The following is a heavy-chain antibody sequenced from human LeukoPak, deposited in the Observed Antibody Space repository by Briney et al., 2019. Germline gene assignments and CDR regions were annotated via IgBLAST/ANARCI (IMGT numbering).Heavy chain of an antibody. CDR2: ISGSGGST. Sequence: GGSLRLSCAASEFTFSSYAMSWVRQAPGKGLEWVSAISGSGGSTYYADSVKGRFTISRDNSKNTLYLQMNSLRAEDTALYYCAKVWSRYFDYWGQGTLVTVSS. D-gene: IGHD3-3*01. V-gene: IGHV3-23*01. CDR1: EFTFSSYA. J-gene: IGHJ4*02. CDR3: AKVWSRYFDY.